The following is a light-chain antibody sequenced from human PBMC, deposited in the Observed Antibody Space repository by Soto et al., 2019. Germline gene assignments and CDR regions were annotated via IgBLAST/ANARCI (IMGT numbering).Light chain of an antibody. CDR2: DVS. CDR3: SSYRSSSKRV. Sequence: HSALHRAASVSGSPGQSIPISCTGNSRDVGGYNYVSWYQQHPGKAPKLMIYDVSNRPSGASNRFSGSKSGNTASLTISGLQAEDEADYYCSSYRSSSKRVFGTGTKVTVL. V-gene: IGLV2-14*03. CDR1: SRDVGGYNY. J-gene: IGLJ1*01.